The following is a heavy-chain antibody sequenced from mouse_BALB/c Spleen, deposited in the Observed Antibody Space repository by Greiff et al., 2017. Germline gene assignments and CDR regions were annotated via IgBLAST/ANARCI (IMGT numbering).Heavy chain of an antibody. CDR2: IYPGDGDT. CDR3: ARGDYGNYFDY. Sequence: QVQLQQSGAELVRPGTSVKVSCKASGYAFSSYWMNWVKQRPGQGLEWIGQIYPGDGDTNYNGKFKGKATLTAYKSSSTAYMQLSSLTSEDSAVYFCARGDYGNYFDYWGQGTTLTVSS. J-gene: IGHJ2*01. CDR1: GYAFSSYW. V-gene: IGHV1-80*01. D-gene: IGHD2-1*01.